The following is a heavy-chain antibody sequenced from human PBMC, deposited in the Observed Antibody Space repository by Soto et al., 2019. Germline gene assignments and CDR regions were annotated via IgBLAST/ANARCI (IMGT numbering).Heavy chain of an antibody. CDR2: ISSSSSYI. Sequence: GGSLRLSCAASGFTFSSYSMNWVRQAPGKGLEWVSSISSSSSYIYYADSVKGRFTISRDNAKNSLYLQMNSLRAEDTAVYYCARDEAPYSGSYWLFDPWGQGTLVTVSS. V-gene: IGHV3-21*01. CDR1: GFTFSSYS. CDR3: ARDEAPYSGSYWLFDP. J-gene: IGHJ5*02. D-gene: IGHD1-26*01.